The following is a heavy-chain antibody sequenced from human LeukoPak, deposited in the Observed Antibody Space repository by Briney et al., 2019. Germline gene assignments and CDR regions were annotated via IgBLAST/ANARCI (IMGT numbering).Heavy chain of an antibody. J-gene: IGHJ4*02. D-gene: IGHD6-19*01. CDR3: ARGRSSGWALRVLAHGYYLDY. V-gene: IGHV4-39*01. CDR2: TYYVGST. CDR1: GGSISSSSYY. Sequence: SESLSLTCTVSGGSISSSSYYWGWIRHPPGKGLEWVGGTYYVGSTFYNPSLKSRVTISVDTSQNQFSLRLSSVSAAHPRLYFCARGRSSGWALRVLAHGYYLDYWGQGTLVTVSS.